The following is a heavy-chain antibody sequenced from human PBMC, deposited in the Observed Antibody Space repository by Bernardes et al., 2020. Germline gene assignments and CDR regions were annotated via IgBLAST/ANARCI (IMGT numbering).Heavy chain of an antibody. CDR3: AREYWFRLDP. Sequence: GGSLRLSCAVSEFSEFTFSSDWMAWVRQNPGKGLEWVAKINPDGSNKYYVDSVKGRFTISRDNAKNSLYLQMSSLRVEDTAVYYCAREYWFRLDPWGQGTLVTVSS. J-gene: IGHJ5*02. CDR2: INPDGSNK. CDR1: EFSEFTFSSDW. V-gene: IGHV3-7*01. D-gene: IGHD2-15*01.